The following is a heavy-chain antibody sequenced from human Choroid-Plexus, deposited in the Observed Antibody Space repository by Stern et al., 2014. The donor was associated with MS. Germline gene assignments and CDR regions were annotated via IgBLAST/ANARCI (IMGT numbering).Heavy chain of an antibody. J-gene: IGHJ5*02. D-gene: IGHD2/OR15-2a*01. CDR2: VSYDGSNK. CDR1: GFTLGSCA. Sequence: QVQLVESGGGVVQPGRPLRLSCVASGFTLGSCAMHWVRQAPGKGLEWVAGVSYDGSNKYYADSVKGRFTISRDHSQNTLYMQMSSLRPEDTAVYYCAKDRQYLTYFFDHWGQGSRVTVSS. V-gene: IGHV3-30*18. CDR3: AKDRQYLTYFFDH.